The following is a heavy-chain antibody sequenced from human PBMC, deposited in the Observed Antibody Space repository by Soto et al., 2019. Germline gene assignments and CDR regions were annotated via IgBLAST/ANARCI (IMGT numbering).Heavy chain of an antibody. Sequence: SETLSLTCTVSGGSISSGGYYWSWIRQHPGKGLEWIGYIYYSGSTYYNPSLKSRVTISVDTSKNQFSLKLSSVTAADTAVYYCARAPVDFSYYYMDVWGKGTTVTVSS. CDR2: IYYSGST. V-gene: IGHV4-31*03. J-gene: IGHJ6*03. D-gene: IGHD2-21*01. CDR3: ARAPVDFSYYYMDV. CDR1: GGSISSGGYY.